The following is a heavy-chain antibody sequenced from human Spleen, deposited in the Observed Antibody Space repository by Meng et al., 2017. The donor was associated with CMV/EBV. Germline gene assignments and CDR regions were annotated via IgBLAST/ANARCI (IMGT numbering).Heavy chain of an antibody. D-gene: IGHD6-13*01. CDR3: ARLAPAAAGTVTWAFDI. CDR1: GFTFSSYA. CDR2: ISGSGDST. V-gene: IGHV3-23*01. Sequence: GGSLRLSCAASGFTFSSYAMSWVRQAPGKGLEGVSLISGSGDSTYYADSVKGRFTISRDNSKNTLYLQMNSLRAEDTAVYYCARLAPAAAGTVTWAFDIWGQGTMVTVSS. J-gene: IGHJ3*02.